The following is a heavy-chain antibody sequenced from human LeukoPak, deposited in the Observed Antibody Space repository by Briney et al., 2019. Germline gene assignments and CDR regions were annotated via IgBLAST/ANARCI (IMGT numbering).Heavy chain of an antibody. D-gene: IGHD2-2*01. CDR1: GGTFSSYA. CDR2: IIPIFGTA. CDR3: ARDPCCCSSTSCLAYFDY. Sequence: SVKVSCKASGGTFSSYAISWVRQAPGQGLEWMGGIIPIFGTANYAQKFQGRVTITADESTSTAYMELRSLKTDDTAVYYCARDPCCCSSTSCLAYFDYWGQGTLVTVSS. J-gene: IGHJ4*02. V-gene: IGHV1-69*13.